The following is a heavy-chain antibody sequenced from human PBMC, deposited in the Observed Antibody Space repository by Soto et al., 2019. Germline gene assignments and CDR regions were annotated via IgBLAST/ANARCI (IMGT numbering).Heavy chain of an antibody. CDR1: GFTFRSDG. D-gene: IGHD2-15*01. CDR2: ISGSGGYT. CDR3: AKESGGIGGSFDY. Sequence: EVQLLESGGGLVQPGGSLRLSCAASGFTFRSDGMSWVRKAPGKGLEWVSGISGSGGYTYYADSVKGWFTISRDNSKNTLYLQMNSLRAEDTAVYYCAKESGGIGGSFDYWGQGTLVTVSS. J-gene: IGHJ4*02. V-gene: IGHV3-23*01.